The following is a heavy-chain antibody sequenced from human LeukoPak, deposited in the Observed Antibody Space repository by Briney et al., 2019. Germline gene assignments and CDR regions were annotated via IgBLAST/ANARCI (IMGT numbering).Heavy chain of an antibody. CDR3: ARTGNWGNYMDV. CDR1: GASISSHY. V-gene: IGHV4-59*11. CDR2: ISDSGDT. J-gene: IGHJ6*03. D-gene: IGHD7-27*01. Sequence: SETLSLTCTVSGASISSHYWSWDRQPPGKGLECIGYISDSGDTNYNPSLKSRVTMSVDTSNNRFSLELTSVTAADTAVYYCARTGNWGNYMDVWGKGATVTVSS.